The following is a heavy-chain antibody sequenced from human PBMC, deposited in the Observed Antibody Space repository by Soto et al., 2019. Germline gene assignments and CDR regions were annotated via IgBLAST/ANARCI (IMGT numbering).Heavy chain of an antibody. CDR1: GYTFTGYY. J-gene: IGHJ5*02. CDR3: ARGLNSYYDFWSGYSHWFDP. D-gene: IGHD3-3*01. V-gene: IGHV1-18*04. CDR2: ISAYNGNT. Sequence: ASVKVSCKASGYTFTGYYMHWVRQAPGQGLEWMGWISAYNGNTNYAQKLQGRVTMTTDTSTSTAYMELRSLRSDDTAVYYCARGLNSYYDFWSGYSHWFDPWGQGTLVTVSS.